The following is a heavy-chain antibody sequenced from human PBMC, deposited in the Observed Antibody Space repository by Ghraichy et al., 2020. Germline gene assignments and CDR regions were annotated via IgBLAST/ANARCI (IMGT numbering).Heavy chain of an antibody. CDR2: ISAYNGNT. CDR1: GYTFTSYG. D-gene: IGHD1-26*01. J-gene: IGHJ3*02. Sequence: ASVKVSCKASGYTFTSYGISWVRQAPGQGLEWMGWISAYNGNTNYAQKLQGRVTMTTDTSTSTAYMELRSLRSDDTAVYCCARDPGIVGAGPDAFDIWGQGTMVTVAS. V-gene: IGHV1-18*01. CDR3: ARDPGIVGAGPDAFDI.